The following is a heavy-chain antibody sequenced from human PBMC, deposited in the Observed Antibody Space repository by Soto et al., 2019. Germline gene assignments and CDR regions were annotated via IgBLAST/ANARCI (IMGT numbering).Heavy chain of an antibody. D-gene: IGHD6-19*01. V-gene: IGHV3-11*01. CDR1: GFTLSDYY. J-gene: IGHJ4*02. CDR3: VRRGSSGWYETYFDY. CDR2: ISSSGRSI. Sequence: AGGSLRLSCAASGFTLSDYYMTWIRQAPGKGLECVSYISSSGRSINYAASVECRFTISRDNAKTSLYLQLSSLRAEDTAVYYCVRRGSSGWYETYFDYWGQGILVTVSS.